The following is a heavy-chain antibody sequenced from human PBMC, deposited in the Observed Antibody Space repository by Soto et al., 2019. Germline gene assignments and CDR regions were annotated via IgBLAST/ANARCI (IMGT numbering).Heavy chain of an antibody. D-gene: IGHD3-3*01. V-gene: IGHV3-21*01. CDR1: GFTFSSYS. CDR3: GRDRAVDYDFWSGYSNLSSSGMDV. J-gene: IGHJ6*02. CDR2: ISSNSSYI. Sequence: EVQLVESGGGLVKPGGSLRLSFAASGFTFSSYSMNWVRQAPGKGLEWVSSISSNSSYIYYADSVKGQLTISRDNAKISLYLQMTSVRAEDTAVYYCGRDRAVDYDFWSGYSNLSSSGMDVWGQGTKVSVSS.